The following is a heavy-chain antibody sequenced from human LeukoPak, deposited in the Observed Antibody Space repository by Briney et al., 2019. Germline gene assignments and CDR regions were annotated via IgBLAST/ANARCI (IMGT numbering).Heavy chain of an antibody. J-gene: IGHJ5*02. D-gene: IGHD3-9*01. Sequence: GASVKVSCKASGYTFTNYYMHWVRQAPGQGLEWMGIINPRGGSTRYAQKFQGRVTMTRDTSASTVYMELSSLRSEDTAVYYCARRGYDILTEGFDPWGQGTLVTVSS. CDR3: ARRGYDILTEGFDP. CDR2: INPRGGST. V-gene: IGHV1-46*01. CDR1: GYTFTNYY.